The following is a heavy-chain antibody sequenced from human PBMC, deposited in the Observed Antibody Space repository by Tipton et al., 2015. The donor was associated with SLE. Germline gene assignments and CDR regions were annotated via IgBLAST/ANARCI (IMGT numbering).Heavy chain of an antibody. CDR3: ARGAAAGPFDY. CDR1: GGSISSSSYY. Sequence: TLSLTCTVSGGSISSSSYYWSWIRQPPGKGLEWIGEINHSGSTNYNPSLKSRVTISVDTSKNQFSLKLSSVTAADTAVYYCARGAAAGPFDYWGQGTLVTVSS. J-gene: IGHJ4*02. V-gene: IGHV4-39*07. D-gene: IGHD6-13*01. CDR2: INHSGST.